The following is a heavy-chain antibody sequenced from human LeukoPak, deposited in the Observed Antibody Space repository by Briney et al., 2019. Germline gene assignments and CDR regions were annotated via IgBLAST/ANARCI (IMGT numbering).Heavy chain of an antibody. Sequence: QSGGSLRLSCVASGFTFSSYSMSWVRQAPGKGLEWVANIKQDGSEKYYVDSVKGRFTISRDNAKNSLYLQMNSLRAEDTAVYYCATTQYDYVWGSYLPFDIWGQGTMVTVSS. J-gene: IGHJ3*02. V-gene: IGHV3-7*01. D-gene: IGHD3-16*02. CDR2: IKQDGSEK. CDR1: GFTFSSYS. CDR3: ATTQYDYVWGSYLPFDI.